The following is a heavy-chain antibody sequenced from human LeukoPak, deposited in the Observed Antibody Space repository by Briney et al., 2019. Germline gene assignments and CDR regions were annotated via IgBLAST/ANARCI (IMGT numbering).Heavy chain of an antibody. CDR1: GFTFTNYP. V-gene: IGHV3-23*01. Sequence: GGSLRLSCAASGFTFTNYPMDWVRQAPGKGLEWVAGIYTSGGGTHYADSVRGRFTISRDDSKNTLHLQMNSLRAEDTAVYYCARFVANWNPGGMDVWGQGTTVIVSS. CDR3: ARFVANWNPGGMDV. D-gene: IGHD1-20*01. CDR2: IYTSGGGT. J-gene: IGHJ6*02.